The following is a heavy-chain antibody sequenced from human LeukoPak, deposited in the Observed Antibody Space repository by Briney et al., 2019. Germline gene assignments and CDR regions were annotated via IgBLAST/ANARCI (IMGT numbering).Heavy chain of an antibody. Sequence: SETLSLTCTVSGGSISSYYWSWIRQPPGKGLEWIGYIYYSGSTNYNPSLKSRVTISVDTSKNQFSLKPSSVTAADTAVYYCARDHGGYSYGFDYWGQGTLVTVSS. J-gene: IGHJ4*02. CDR1: GGSISSYY. V-gene: IGHV4-59*01. D-gene: IGHD5-18*01. CDR2: IYYSGST. CDR3: ARDHGGYSYGFDY.